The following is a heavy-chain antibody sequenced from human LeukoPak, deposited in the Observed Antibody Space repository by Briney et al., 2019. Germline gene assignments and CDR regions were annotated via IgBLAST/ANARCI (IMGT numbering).Heavy chain of an antibody. D-gene: IGHD3-10*01. J-gene: IGHJ3*02. Sequence: SQTLSITSPISGESVSSKSAAWNLIRHSPSKGLECLGRTYYRSKWFNDYAVSVKSRIIIDPDTSKNQFSLQLNSVTPEDTAVYYCARGGSGGRAFDIWGQGTMVTVSS. CDR1: GESVSSKSAA. CDR3: ARGGSGGRAFDI. CDR2: TYYRSKWFN. V-gene: IGHV6-1*01.